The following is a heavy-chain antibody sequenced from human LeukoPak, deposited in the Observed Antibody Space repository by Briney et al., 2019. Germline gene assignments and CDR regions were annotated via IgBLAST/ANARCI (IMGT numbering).Heavy chain of an antibody. D-gene: IGHD3-10*01. Sequence: ASVKVSCKASGYTFTSYDINWVRQAPGKGLEWMGWVNPNSGNTGYAQKFQGRVTMTRNTSISTAYMELSSLRSEDTAVYYCARGVRGFRSEAFYYYMDVWGKGTTVTVSS. J-gene: IGHJ6*03. CDR3: ARGVRGFRSEAFYYYMDV. V-gene: IGHV1-8*01. CDR1: GYTFTSYD. CDR2: VNPNSGNT.